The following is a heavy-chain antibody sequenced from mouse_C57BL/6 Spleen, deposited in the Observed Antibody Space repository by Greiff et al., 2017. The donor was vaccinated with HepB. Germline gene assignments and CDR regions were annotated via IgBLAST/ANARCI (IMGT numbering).Heavy chain of an antibody. CDR1: GYTFTSYW. J-gene: IGHJ2*01. V-gene: IGHV1-50*01. Sequence: VQLVESGAELVKPGASVKLSCKASGYTFTSYWMQWVKQRPGQGLEWIGEIDPSDSYTNYNQKFKGKATLTVDTSSSTAYMQLSSLTSEDSAVYYCARCGNYYFDYWGQGTTLTVSS. D-gene: IGHD2-1*01. CDR3: ARCGNYYFDY. CDR2: IDPSDSYT.